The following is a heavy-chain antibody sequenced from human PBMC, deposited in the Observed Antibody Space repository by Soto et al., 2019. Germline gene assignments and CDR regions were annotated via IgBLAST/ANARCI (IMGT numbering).Heavy chain of an antibody. V-gene: IGHV3-21*04. CDR2: ISSSSSYI. Sequence: GGSLRLSCAASGFTFSSYSMNWVLQAPGKGLEWVSSISSSSSYIYYTDSVKGRFTISRDTSTTTFYMELSSLRSEDTAVYYCARALGYYDSFKGFDPWGQGTLVTVSS. CDR1: GFTFSSYS. D-gene: IGHD3-22*01. CDR3: ARALGYYDSFKGFDP. J-gene: IGHJ5*02.